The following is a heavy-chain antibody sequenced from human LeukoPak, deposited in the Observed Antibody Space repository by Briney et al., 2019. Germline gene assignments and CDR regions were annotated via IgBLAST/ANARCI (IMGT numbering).Heavy chain of an antibody. CDR1: GGSISSSSYY. J-gene: IGHJ4*02. D-gene: IGHD3-9*01. CDR2: IYYSGST. CDR3: ARHDYDILTGIDY. V-gene: IGHV4-39*01. Sequence: PSETLSLTCTVSGGSISSSSYYWSWIRQPPGKGLEWIGSIYYSGSTYYNPSLKSRVTISVDTSKNQFSLKLSSVTAADTAVYYCARHDYDILTGIDYWGQGTLVTVSS.